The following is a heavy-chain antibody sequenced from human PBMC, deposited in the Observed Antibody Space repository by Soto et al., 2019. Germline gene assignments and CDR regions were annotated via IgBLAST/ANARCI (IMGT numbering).Heavy chain of an antibody. Sequence: GGSLRLSCAASGFTFSSYWMHWVRQAPGKGLVWVSRIKSDGSSTDYTDSVKGRFTISRDNAKNTLYLQMNSLRAEDTAVYYCARVKNCNSAGCYSWFDFWGQGTLVTVSS. J-gene: IGHJ4*02. CDR3: ARVKNCNSAGCYSWFDF. V-gene: IGHV3-74*01. CDR1: GFTFSSYW. D-gene: IGHD2-2*01. CDR2: IKSDGSST.